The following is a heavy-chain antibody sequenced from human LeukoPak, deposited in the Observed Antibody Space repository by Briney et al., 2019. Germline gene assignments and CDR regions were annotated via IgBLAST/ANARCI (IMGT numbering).Heavy chain of an antibody. CDR2: ISSSSTI. Sequence: PGGSLRLSCAASGFTFSSYSMNWVRQAPGKGLEWVSYISSSSTIYHADSVKGRFTISRDNAKNSLYLQMNSLRAEDTAVYYCAREDYDFWSGNKNWFDPWGQGTLVTVSS. CDR3: AREDYDFWSGNKNWFDP. V-gene: IGHV3-48*01. D-gene: IGHD3-3*01. J-gene: IGHJ5*02. CDR1: GFTFSSYS.